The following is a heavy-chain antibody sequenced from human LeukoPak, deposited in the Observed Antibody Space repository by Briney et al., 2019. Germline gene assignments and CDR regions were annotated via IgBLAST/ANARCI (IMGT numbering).Heavy chain of an antibody. CDR1: GFTFSSYS. V-gene: IGHV3-21*01. Sequence: GGSLRLSCAASGFTFSSYSMNWVRQAPGKGLEWVSSISSSSSYIYYADSVKGRLTISRDNAKNSLYLQMNSLRAEDTAVYYCARVKGPYYYGMDVWGQGTTVTVSS. J-gene: IGHJ6*02. CDR3: ARVKGPYYYGMDV. CDR2: ISSSSSYI.